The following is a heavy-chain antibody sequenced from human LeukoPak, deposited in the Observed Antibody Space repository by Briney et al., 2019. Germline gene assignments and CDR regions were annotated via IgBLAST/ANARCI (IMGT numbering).Heavy chain of an antibody. CDR2: IIPILGIA. D-gene: IGHD3-10*01. V-gene: IGHV1-69*04. CDR3: ASTITMVRGVKKDY. Sequence: SVKVSCKASGATFTTYAIIWVRQAPGQGLEWMGRIIPILGIANYAQKFQGRVTITADKSTSTAYMELSSLRSEDTAVYYCASTITMVRGVKKDYWGQGTLVTVSS. J-gene: IGHJ4*02. CDR1: GATFTTYA.